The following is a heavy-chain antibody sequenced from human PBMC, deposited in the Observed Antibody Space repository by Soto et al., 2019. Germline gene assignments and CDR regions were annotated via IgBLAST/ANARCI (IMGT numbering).Heavy chain of an antibody. J-gene: IGHJ5*02. D-gene: IGHD6-25*01. V-gene: IGHV4-59*01. CDR3: GSVRPSGYVLS. CDR1: GGSLSSYY. CDR2: VYFSGNT. Sequence: LSLTCTVSGGSLSSYYWTWIRQSPGKGLEWIGYVYFSGNTNYNPSLKSRVTISIDTSKNQFSLRLASVTAVDTAFYFCGSVRPSGYVLSWGQGTLVTVSS.